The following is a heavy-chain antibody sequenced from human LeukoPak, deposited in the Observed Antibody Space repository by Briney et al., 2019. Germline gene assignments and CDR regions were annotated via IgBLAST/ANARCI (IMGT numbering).Heavy chain of an antibody. CDR2: IYHSGST. CDR3: ARRTGSGSYYVDF. CDR1: GYSISSGYY. D-gene: IGHD3-10*01. V-gene: IGHV4-38-2*01. J-gene: IGHJ4*02. Sequence: PSETLSLTCAVSGYSISSGYYWGWIRQPPGKGLEWIGSIYHSGSTYYNPSLKSRVTISVDTSKNQLSLKVTSVTAADTAVYYCARRTGSGSYYVDFWGQGTVVTVSS.